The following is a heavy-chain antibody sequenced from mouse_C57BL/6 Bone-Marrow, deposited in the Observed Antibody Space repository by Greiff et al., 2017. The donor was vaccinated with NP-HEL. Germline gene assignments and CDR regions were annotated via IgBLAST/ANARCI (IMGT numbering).Heavy chain of an antibody. CDR2: ISDGGSYT. D-gene: IGHD3-1*01. CDR3: ARMDTRAFDV. V-gene: IGHV5-4*03. J-gene: IGHJ1*03. CDR1: GFTFSSYA. Sequence: DVKLVESGGGLVKPGGSLKLSCAASGFTFSSYAMSWVRQTPEKRLEWVATISDGGSYTYYPDNVKGRFTISRDNAKNNLYLQMSHLKSEDTAMYYCARMDTRAFDVWGTGTTVTVSS.